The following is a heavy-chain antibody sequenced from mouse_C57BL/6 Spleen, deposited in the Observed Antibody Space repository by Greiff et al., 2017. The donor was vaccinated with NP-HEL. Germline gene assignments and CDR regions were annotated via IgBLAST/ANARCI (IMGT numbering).Heavy chain of an antibody. CDR1: GYAFTNYL. V-gene: IGHV1-54*01. D-gene: IGHD1-1*01. CDR3: ARGGYYGSSGFAY. J-gene: IGHJ3*01. CDR2: INPGSGGT. Sequence: VKLMESGAELVRPGTSVKVSCKASGYAFTNYLIEWVKQRPGQGLEWIGVINPGSGGTNYNEKFKGKATLTADKSSSTAYMQLSSLTSEDSAVYFCARGGYYGSSGFAYWGQGTLVTVSA.